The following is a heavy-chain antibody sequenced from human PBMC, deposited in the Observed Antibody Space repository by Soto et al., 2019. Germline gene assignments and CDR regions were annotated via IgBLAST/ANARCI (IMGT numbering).Heavy chain of an antibody. CDR3: ATHDILTGYRYYYYGMDV. V-gene: IGHV4-34*01. Sequence: PSATLSLTYAFYGWSFSCYYWSLIRPPPGKGLEWIGEINHSGSTNYNPSLKSRVTISVDTSKNQFSLKLSSVTAADTAVYYCATHDILTGYRYYYYGMDVWGQGTTVTVS. J-gene: IGHJ6*02. D-gene: IGHD3-9*01. CDR2: INHSGST. CDR1: GWSFSCYY.